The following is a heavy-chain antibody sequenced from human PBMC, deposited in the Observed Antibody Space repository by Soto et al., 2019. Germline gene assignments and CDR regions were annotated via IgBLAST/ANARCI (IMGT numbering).Heavy chain of an antibody. Sequence: SETLSLTCTVSGRSISSYYWSWIRQPPGKGLEWNGYIYYSGSTNFNPSLKSRTTKSVDTSKNQFSLKLTSVTAADTAVYYCARQKPGIVVVPAAPFDYWGQGTLVTVSS. CDR2: IYYSGST. CDR1: GRSISSYY. J-gene: IGHJ4*02. V-gene: IGHV4-59*08. CDR3: ARQKPGIVVVPAAPFDY. D-gene: IGHD2-2*01.